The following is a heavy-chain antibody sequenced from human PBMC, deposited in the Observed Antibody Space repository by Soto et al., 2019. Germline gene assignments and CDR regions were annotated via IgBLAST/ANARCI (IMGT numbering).Heavy chain of an antibody. V-gene: IGHV2-5*01. Sequence: QITLKESGPTLVRPTQTLTLTCTFSGFSLSTSGLGVGWIRQPPGKALEWLALIYWNDDKRYSPSLKARLTITNDTSKNQVVLTMTNMDPVDTATYYCAHRPSGWYLFDYWGKGTLVTVSS. D-gene: IGHD6-19*01. CDR3: AHRPSGWYLFDY. J-gene: IGHJ4*02. CDR2: IYWNDDK. CDR1: GFSLSTSGLG.